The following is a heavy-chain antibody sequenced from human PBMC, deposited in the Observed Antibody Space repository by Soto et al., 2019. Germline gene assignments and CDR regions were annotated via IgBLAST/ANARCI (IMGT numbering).Heavy chain of an antibody. V-gene: IGHV3-74*01. J-gene: IGHJ3*01. CDR1: GFTFNYYW. CDR3: ARGAKGGFHL. CDR2: IHSDGSST. D-gene: IGHD2-15*01. Sequence: EVHLVESEGGLVQRGGSLRLSCAASGFTFNYYWMHWVRQAPGQGLVCVSHIHSDGSSTTYADSLKGRFTISRDNAQNRLYLQMNSLRGEDTAVYYCARGAKGGFHLRGQGTKVTVSS.